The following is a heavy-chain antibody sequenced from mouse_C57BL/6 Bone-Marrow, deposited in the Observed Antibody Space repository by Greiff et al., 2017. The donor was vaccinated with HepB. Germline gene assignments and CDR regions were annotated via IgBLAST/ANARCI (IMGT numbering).Heavy chain of an antibody. CDR2: IDPSDSYT. CDR3: ARRDGKDYFDY. Sequence: VQLQQPGAELVMPGASVKLSCKASGYTFTSYWMHWVKQRPGQGLEWIGEIDPSDSYTNYNQKFKGKSTLTVDKSSSTAYMQLSSLTSEDSAVYYCARRDGKDYFDYWGQGTTLTVSS. CDR1: GYTFTSYW. D-gene: IGHD2-1*01. V-gene: IGHV1-69*01. J-gene: IGHJ2*01.